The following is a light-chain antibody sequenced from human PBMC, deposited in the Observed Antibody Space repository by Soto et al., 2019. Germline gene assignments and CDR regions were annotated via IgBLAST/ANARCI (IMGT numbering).Light chain of an antibody. CDR2: GAS. CDR3: QKHDGWPHT. J-gene: IGKJ4*01. V-gene: IGKV3-15*01. CDR1: QSISNN. Sequence: EIVMTQSPATLSVAPGERATLSCRASQSISNNLAWYQQKPGQAPRLLIFGASTRATGIPARFSGSGAGTEATLTISSLQSEDSAVYYWQKHDGWPHTFGGGTKVEIK.